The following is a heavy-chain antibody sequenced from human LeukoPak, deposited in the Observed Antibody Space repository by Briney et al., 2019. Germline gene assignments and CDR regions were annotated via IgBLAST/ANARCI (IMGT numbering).Heavy chain of an antibody. J-gene: IGHJ3*02. CDR3: AREGGNWNAPGAFDI. CDR2: INPNSGGT. Sequence: ASVKVSCKASGYTFTSYGISWVRQAPGQGLEWMGWINPNSGGTNYAQKFQGWVTMTRDTSISTAYMELSRLRSDDTAVYYCAREGGNWNAPGAFDIWGQGTMVTVSS. V-gene: IGHV1-2*04. D-gene: IGHD1-20*01. CDR1: GYTFTSYG.